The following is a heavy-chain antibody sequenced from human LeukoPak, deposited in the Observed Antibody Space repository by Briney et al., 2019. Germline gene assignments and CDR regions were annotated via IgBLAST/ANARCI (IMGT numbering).Heavy chain of an antibody. CDR2: IYSGGST. CDR3: ARAITAAGPHSSDAFDI. J-gene: IGHJ3*02. D-gene: IGHD6-13*01. V-gene: IGHV3-53*01. CDR1: GFTVSSNY. Sequence: GGSLRLSCAGSGFTVSSNYMSWVRQAPGKGLEWVSVIYSGGSTYYADSVKGRFTISRDNSKNTLYLQMNSLRAEDTAVYYCARAITAAGPHSSDAFDIWGQGTMVTVSS.